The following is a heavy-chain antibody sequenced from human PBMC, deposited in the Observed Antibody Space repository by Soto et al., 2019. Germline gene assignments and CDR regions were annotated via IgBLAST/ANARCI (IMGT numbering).Heavy chain of an antibody. CDR2: LVVGTGNT. J-gene: IGHJ6*02. V-gene: IGHV1-58*01. CDR3: ARHPYGDYDAMYV. Sequence: SVKVSCKTSGFTFRSSAVQWVRQARGQRLEWIGWLVVGTGNTNYAQKFQQRVTISSDRSTNTVSMELSSLKASDTAMYYCARHPYGDYDAMYVWGQGTTVTVSS. CDR1: GFTFRSSA. D-gene: IGHD4-17*01.